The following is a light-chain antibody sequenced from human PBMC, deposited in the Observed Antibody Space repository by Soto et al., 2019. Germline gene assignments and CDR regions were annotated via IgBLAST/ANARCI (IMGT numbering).Light chain of an antibody. V-gene: IGLV7-43*01. CDR1: TGAVTSGYV. CDR2: STY. Sequence: QAEVTQEPSLTVSPGGTVTLTCASSTGAVTSGYVPNWFQQKPGQAPRPLIYSTYNKYSWTPARFSGSLLGGKAALTLSGVRTEDEGDYYCLLYFGGAQVIFGGGTKVTVL. CDR3: LLYFGGAQVI. J-gene: IGLJ2*01.